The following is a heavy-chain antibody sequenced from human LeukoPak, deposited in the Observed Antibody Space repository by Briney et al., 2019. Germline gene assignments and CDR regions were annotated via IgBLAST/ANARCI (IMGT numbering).Heavy chain of an antibody. J-gene: IGHJ2*01. D-gene: IGHD4-17*01. Sequence: GGSLRLSCAASGFIFSSYAMTWVRQAPGRGLEWLSTISGSGTTTYYVDSVKGRFTVSRDNSKNTLYLQMNSLRAEDTAVYYCAKSSSVRWYFDLWGQGTLVTVSS. CDR1: GFIFSSYA. CDR3: AKSSSVRWYFDL. CDR2: ISGSGTTT. V-gene: IGHV3-23*01.